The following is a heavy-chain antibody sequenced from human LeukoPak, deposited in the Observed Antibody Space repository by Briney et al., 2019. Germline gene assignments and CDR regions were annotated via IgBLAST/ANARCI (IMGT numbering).Heavy chain of an antibody. V-gene: IGHV4-4*07. Sequence: SSETLSLTCTVSGGSISSYYWTWIRQPAGKGLEWIGRIYTSGTTNYNPSLKSRVTMSVDTSKGQLSLKLTSVTAADTAVYYCALRGLYCSASTCGGALHIWGQGTMVTVSS. CDR3: ALRGLYCSASTCGGALHI. CDR1: GGSISSYY. D-gene: IGHD2-15*01. J-gene: IGHJ3*02. CDR2: IYTSGTT.